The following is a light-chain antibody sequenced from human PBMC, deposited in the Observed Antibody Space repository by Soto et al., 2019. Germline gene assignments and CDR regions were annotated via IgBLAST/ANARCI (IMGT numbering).Light chain of an antibody. J-gene: IGLJ1*01. CDR3: SSYTSSSTYV. Sequence: QSALTQPPSVSGSPGQSVAISCTGTSSDVGGSNGVSWYQQPPGTAPKLMIYDVSNRPSGVPDRFSGSKSGNTASLTISGLQAEDEGYYYCSSYTSSSTYVFGTGTKLTVL. CDR1: SSDVGGSNG. CDR2: DVS. V-gene: IGLV2-18*02.